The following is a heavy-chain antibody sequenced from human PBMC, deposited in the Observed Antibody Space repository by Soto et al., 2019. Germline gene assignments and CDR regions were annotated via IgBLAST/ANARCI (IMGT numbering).Heavy chain of an antibody. J-gene: IGHJ4*02. CDR3: ARHKAAAAGYFDY. V-gene: IGHV5-51*01. CDR1: GYSFTSYW. CDR2: IYPGDSDT. Sequence: PVESLKISCKGSGYSFTSYWIGWVRQMPGKGLEWMGIIYPGDSDTRYSPSFQGQVTISADKSISTAYLQWSSLKASDTAMYYCARHKAAAAGYFDYWGQGTLVTVSS. D-gene: IGHD6-13*01.